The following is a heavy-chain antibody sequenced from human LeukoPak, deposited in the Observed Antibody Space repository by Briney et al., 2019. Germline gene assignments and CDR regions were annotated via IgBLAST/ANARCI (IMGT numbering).Heavy chain of an antibody. J-gene: IGHJ4*02. V-gene: IGHV4-39*02. D-gene: IGHD3-3*01. Sequence: PSETLSLTCTVSGGSISSSSFYWGWIRQPPGKGLEWIGSIYYSGSTYYNPSLKSRVTISVDTSKNQFSLKLTSVTAADTAVYYCASEHYDFWSGYLTPPSNYWGQGTLVTASS. CDR1: GGSISSSSFY. CDR2: IYYSGST. CDR3: ASEHYDFWSGYLTPPSNY.